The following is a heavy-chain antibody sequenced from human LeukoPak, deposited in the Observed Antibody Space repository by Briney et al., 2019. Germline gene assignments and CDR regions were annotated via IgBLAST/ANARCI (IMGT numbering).Heavy chain of an antibody. CDR1: GSTFSSYA. V-gene: IGHV3-23*01. CDR3: AKGVGATYYYYYGMDV. J-gene: IGHJ6*02. Sequence: GASLRLSCAASGSTFSSYAMSWVRQAPGKGLEWVSAISGSGGSTYYADSVKGRFTISRDNSKNTLYLQMNSLRAEDTAVYYCAKGVGATYYYYYGMDVWGQGTTVTVSS. D-gene: IGHD1-26*01. CDR2: ISGSGGST.